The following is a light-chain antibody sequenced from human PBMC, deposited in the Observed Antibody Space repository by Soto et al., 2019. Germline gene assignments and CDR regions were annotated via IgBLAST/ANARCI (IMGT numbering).Light chain of an antibody. V-gene: IGLV2-23*01. J-gene: IGLJ1*01. CDR2: EAS. Sequence: ALTQPSSVSESPGQSITISCTGTIKGTGNDNFVSWYQQHPGKALKRVIYEASERPSGVSNRFSGSKSGYTASLTISGLQAEDAADYYGCAYARTGTCYVFGRGPKVNVL. CDR1: IKGTGNDNF. CDR3: CAYARTGTCYV.